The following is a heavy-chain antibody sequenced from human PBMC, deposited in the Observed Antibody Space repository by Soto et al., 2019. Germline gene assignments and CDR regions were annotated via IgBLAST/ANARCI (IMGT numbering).Heavy chain of an antibody. CDR2: IDPSDSYT. Sequence: PGESLKISCKGSGYSFTSYWISWVRQMPGKGLEWMGRIDPSDSYTNYSPSFQGHVTISADKSISTAYLQWSSLKASDTAMYYCASTIAAAGTDPGYYFDYWGQGTLVTSPQ. CDR1: GYSFTSYW. D-gene: IGHD6-13*01. V-gene: IGHV5-10-1*01. CDR3: ASTIAAAGTDPGYYFDY. J-gene: IGHJ4*02.